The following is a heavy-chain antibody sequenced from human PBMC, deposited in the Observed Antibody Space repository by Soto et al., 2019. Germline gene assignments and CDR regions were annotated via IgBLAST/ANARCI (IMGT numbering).Heavy chain of an antibody. CDR1: GGSFSGYY. J-gene: IGHJ4*02. Sequence: SETLSLTCAVYGGSFSGYYWSWIRQPPGKGLEWIGEINHSGSTNYNPSLKSRVTISVDTSKNQFSLKLSSVTAADTAVYYCARDRWQQLADYWGQGTLVTVSS. V-gene: IGHV4-34*01. CDR2: INHSGST. CDR3: ARDRWQQLADY. D-gene: IGHD6-13*01.